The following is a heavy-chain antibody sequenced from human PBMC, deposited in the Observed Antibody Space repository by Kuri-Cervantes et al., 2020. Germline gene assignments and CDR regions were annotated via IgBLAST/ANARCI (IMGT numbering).Heavy chain of an antibody. CDR2: ISDSGGDT. V-gene: IGHV3-23*01. J-gene: IGHJ4*02. CDR3: AKESRFSYGSGSYFVS. Sequence: GESLKISCADSGFTFNSYAMSWVRQAPGKGLEWVSGISDSGGDTYYADSVKGRFTISRDNSKNTLYLQMNSLRAEDTAVYYCAKESRFSYGSGSYFVSWGRGTLVTVSS. CDR1: GFTFNSYA. D-gene: IGHD3-10*01.